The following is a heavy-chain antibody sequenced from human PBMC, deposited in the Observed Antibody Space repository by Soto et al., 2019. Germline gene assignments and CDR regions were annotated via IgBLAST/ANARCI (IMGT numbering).Heavy chain of an antibody. V-gene: IGHV3-30*18. Sequence: GGSLRLSCAASGFTFSSYGMHWVRQAPGKGLEWVAVISYDGSNKYYADSVKGRFTISRENSKNTLYLQMNSLRADDTAVYYCAKDGRKFGELFWFGPWGQGTLVTVSS. CDR2: ISYDGSNK. D-gene: IGHD3-10*01. J-gene: IGHJ5*02. CDR3: AKDGRKFGELFWFGP. CDR1: GFTFSSYG.